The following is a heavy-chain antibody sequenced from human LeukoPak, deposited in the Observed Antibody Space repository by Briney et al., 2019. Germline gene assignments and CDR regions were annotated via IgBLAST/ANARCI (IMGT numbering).Heavy chain of an antibody. CDR1: GFTFSDYY. V-gene: IGHV3-11*05. D-gene: IGHD2-2*01. CDR3: ARETYRLDP. J-gene: IGHJ5*02. Sequence: GGSLRLSCAASGFTFSDYYMSWIRQAPGKGLEWVSYTSSSSSYTNYADSVKGRFTISRDNAKNSLYLQMNSLRAEDTAVYFCARETYRLDPWGQGTLVTVSS. CDR2: TSSSSSYT.